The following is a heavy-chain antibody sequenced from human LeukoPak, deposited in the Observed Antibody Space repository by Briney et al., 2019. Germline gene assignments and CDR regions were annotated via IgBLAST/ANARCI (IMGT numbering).Heavy chain of an antibody. D-gene: IGHD3-10*01. J-gene: IGHJ4*02. Sequence: GGSLRLSCAASGFTLITYSMNWVRQAPGKGLEWVSYISSSSDTIYYADSVKGRFTISRDNSKNTLYLQMNSLRAEDTALYYCARDRDDYFDYWGQGTLVTVSS. V-gene: IGHV3-48*01. CDR1: GFTLITYS. CDR2: ISSSSDTI. CDR3: ARDRDDYFDY.